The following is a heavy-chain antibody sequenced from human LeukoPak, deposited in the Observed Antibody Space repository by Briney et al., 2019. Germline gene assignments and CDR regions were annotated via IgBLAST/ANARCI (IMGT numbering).Heavy chain of an antibody. Sequence: GGSLRLFCAASGFTFSSYGMHWVRQAPGKGLEWVAVIWYDGSNKYYADSVKGRFTISRDNSKNTLYLQMSSLRAEDTAVYYCARGTYYYDSSGYYSDYWGQGTLVTVSS. CDR3: ARGTYYYDSSGYYSDY. D-gene: IGHD3-22*01. CDR2: IWYDGSNK. CDR1: GFTFSSYG. J-gene: IGHJ4*02. V-gene: IGHV3-33*01.